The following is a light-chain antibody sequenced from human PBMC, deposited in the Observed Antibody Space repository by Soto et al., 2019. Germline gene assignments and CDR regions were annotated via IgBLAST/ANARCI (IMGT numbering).Light chain of an antibody. CDR1: SSNVGAGYD. CDR3: QSYDSSLSGHVV. Sequence: QSVLTQPPSVSGAPGQRVTISCTGSSSNVGAGYDVQWYQQLPGTAPKLLIYANNLRPSGVPDRFSGSKSGTSGSLAITGLQAEDEADYYRQSYDSSLSGHVVFGGGTKLTVL. V-gene: IGLV1-40*01. CDR2: ANN. J-gene: IGLJ2*01.